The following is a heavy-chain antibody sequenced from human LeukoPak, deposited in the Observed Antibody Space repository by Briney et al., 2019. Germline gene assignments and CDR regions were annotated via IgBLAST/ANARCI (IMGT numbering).Heavy chain of an antibody. CDR2: IYYSGST. CDR1: GGSISSSSYY. V-gene: IGHV4-39*01. Sequence: SVTLSLTCTVSGGSISSSSYYWGWIRQPPGKGLEWIGSIYYSGSTYYNPSLKSRVTISVDTSKNQFSLKLSSVTAADTAVYYCARHKTYYDILTGPLPGFFDYWGQGTLVTVSS. CDR3: ARHKTYYDILTGPLPGFFDY. D-gene: IGHD3-9*01. J-gene: IGHJ4*02.